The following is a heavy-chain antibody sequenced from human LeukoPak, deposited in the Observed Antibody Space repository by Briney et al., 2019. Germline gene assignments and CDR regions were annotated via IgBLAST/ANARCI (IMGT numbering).Heavy chain of an antibody. J-gene: IGHJ4*02. CDR2: FNPNDGTT. D-gene: IGHD2-2*01. Sequence: GASVKVSCKALRYTFTGYYMHWVRQAPGQGLEWMGLFNPNDGTTTYAQKFQGRVAMTRDTSTSTVYMELSSLTSDDTAVYYCARAHYRYCGSTSCLGDFDYWGQGTLVTVST. CDR3: ARAHYRYCGSTSCLGDFDY. CDR1: RYTFTGYY. V-gene: IGHV1-46*01.